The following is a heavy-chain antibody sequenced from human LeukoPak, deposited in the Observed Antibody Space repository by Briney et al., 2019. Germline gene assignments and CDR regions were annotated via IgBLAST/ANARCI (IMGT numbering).Heavy chain of an antibody. D-gene: IGHD1-26*01. J-gene: IGHJ4*02. CDR1: GFTFSSYW. CDR3: AQWSRYFDY. V-gene: IGHV3-7*03. CDR2: IKQDGSEK. Sequence: PGGSLRLSCAASGFTFSSYWMTWVRQAPGKGLEWVANIKQDGSEKFYVDSVKGRFTISRDNAKNTLYLQMNSLRAEDTALYFCAQWSRYFDYWGQGTLVTVSS.